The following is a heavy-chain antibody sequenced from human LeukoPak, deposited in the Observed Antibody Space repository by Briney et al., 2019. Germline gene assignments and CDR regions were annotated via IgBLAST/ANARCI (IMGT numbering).Heavy chain of an antibody. J-gene: IGHJ4*02. CDR3: ARRRWSSGWYYFDY. CDR2: IYYAGSP. V-gene: IGHV4-61*01. CDR1: GGSVSTGSSY. Sequence: NPSETLSLTCTLSGGSVSTGSSYWSWIRQPPGKGLEWIGYIYYAGSPNYNPSLKSRVTISVDTSKNQFSLKLSSVTAADTAVYYCARRRWSSGWYYFDYWGQGTLVTVSS. D-gene: IGHD6-19*01.